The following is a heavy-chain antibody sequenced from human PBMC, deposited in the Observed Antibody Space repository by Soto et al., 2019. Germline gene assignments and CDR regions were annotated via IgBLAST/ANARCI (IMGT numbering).Heavy chain of an antibody. J-gene: IGHJ5*02. D-gene: IGHD2-21*01. CDR3: ARLRIATNNYKWFDP. CDR2: IYVTGAV. Sequence: ASETLSLTYSVSGAALNSGNYYWSWIRQVPGKGLEWIGHIYVTGAVDYNPSLRDRITISQDTSERQFSLNLRLVTAADTAVYYCARLRIATNNYKWFDPWGQGTLVTVSS. V-gene: IGHV4-31*03. CDR1: GAALNSGNYY.